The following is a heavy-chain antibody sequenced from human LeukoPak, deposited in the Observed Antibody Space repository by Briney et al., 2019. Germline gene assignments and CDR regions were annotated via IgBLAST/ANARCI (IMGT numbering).Heavy chain of an antibody. Sequence: GGSLRLSCAASAFTFGSFGMSWVRQTPGKGLEWVSAISDTGGSTFYADSVKGRFTISRDNSKNTLYLQMNSLRAEDTAVYYCAKGRIQSYMAPEYWGQGTLVTVSS. CDR1: AFTFGSFG. D-gene: IGHD5-18*01. V-gene: IGHV3-23*01. CDR2: ISDTGGST. CDR3: AKGRIQSYMAPEY. J-gene: IGHJ4*02.